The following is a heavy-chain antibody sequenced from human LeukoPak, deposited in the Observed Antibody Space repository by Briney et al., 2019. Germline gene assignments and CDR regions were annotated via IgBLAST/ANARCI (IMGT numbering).Heavy chain of an antibody. Sequence: PGRSLRLSCAASGFTFSSYGMHWVRQAPGKGLERVAVISYDGSNKYYADSVKGRFTISRDNSKNTLYLQMNSLRAEDTAVYYCAKGGKYQLLPFDYWGQGTLVTVSS. J-gene: IGHJ4*02. V-gene: IGHV3-30*18. CDR3: AKGGKYQLLPFDY. D-gene: IGHD2-2*01. CDR1: GFTFSSYG. CDR2: ISYDGSNK.